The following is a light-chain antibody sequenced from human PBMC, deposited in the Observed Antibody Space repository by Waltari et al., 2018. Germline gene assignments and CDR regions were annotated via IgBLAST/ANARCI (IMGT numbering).Light chain of an antibody. CDR2: GAS. CDR3: QQYNNWPQS. CDR1: QSVSSN. J-gene: IGKJ4*01. V-gene: IGKV3-15*01. Sequence: EIVRTQSPATLSVSPGERATLSCRASQSVSSNLAWYQQKPGQAPRLLIYGASTRATGIPARFSGSGSGTEFTLTISSMQSEDFAVYYCQQYNNWPQSFGGGTKVEIK.